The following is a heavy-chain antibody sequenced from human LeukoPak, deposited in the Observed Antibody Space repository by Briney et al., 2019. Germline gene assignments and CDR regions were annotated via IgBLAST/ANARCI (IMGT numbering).Heavy chain of an antibody. Sequence: ASVKVSYKASGGTFSSYTISWVRQAPGQGLHLMRRINPNSGGTNYAQKFQGRVTMTRDTSISTAYMELSRLRSDDTAVYYCARGGLGYSYGNFDYWGQGTLVTVSS. J-gene: IGHJ4*02. CDR2: INPNSGGT. D-gene: IGHD5-18*01. CDR3: ARGGLGYSYGNFDY. CDR1: GGTFSSYT. V-gene: IGHV1-2*06.